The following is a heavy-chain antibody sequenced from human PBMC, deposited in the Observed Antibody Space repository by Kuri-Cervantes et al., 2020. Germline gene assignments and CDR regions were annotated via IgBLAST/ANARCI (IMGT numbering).Heavy chain of an antibody. Sequence: SETLSLTCTVSGGSISSYYWSWIRQPPGKGLEWIGYIYYSGSTNYNPSLKSRVTISVDTSKNQFPLKLSSVTAADTAVYYCARPDGYNYYAFDIWGQGTMVTVSS. D-gene: IGHD5-24*01. CDR2: IYYSGST. V-gene: IGHV4-59*08. J-gene: IGHJ3*02. CDR1: GGSISSYY. CDR3: ARPDGYNYYAFDI.